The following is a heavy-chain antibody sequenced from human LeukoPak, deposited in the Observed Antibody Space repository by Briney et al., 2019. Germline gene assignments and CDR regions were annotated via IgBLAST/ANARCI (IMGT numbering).Heavy chain of an antibody. D-gene: IGHD1-26*01. CDR2: IIRKSDGGTT. CDR3: TTSGTTTTRFVDY. CDR1: GFTLNNAW. V-gene: IGHV3-15*01. J-gene: IGHJ4*02. Sequence: GGSLRLSCAASGFTLNNAWMSWVRQAPGKGLEWVGRIIRKSDGGTTGYAAPVKGRFTISRDDSKNTVYLQMNGLETEDTAVYYCTTSGTTTTRFVDYWGQGTLVTVSS.